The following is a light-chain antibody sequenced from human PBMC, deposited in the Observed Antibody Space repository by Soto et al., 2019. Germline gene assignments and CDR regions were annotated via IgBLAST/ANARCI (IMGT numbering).Light chain of an antibody. CDR2: DAS. Sequence: DIQLTQAPSTLSASLGARVALTCRASQSISYWLAWYQQKPGKAPNLLIYDASNLESGVPSRFSGSGSGTDFTLTISHLQPDDSATYYCQQYENYWTFGQGTKVDIK. J-gene: IGKJ1*01. V-gene: IGKV1-5*01. CDR3: QQYENYWT. CDR1: QSISYW.